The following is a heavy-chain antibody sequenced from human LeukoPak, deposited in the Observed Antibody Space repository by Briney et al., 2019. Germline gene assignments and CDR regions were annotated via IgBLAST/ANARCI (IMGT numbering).Heavy chain of an antibody. CDR3: AGPHSGSYLHAFDI. V-gene: IGHV1-18*01. D-gene: IGHD1-26*01. J-gene: IGHJ3*02. CDR1: GYTFTSYG. Sequence: ASVKVSCKASGYTFTSYGISWVRQAPGQGLEWMGWISAYNGNTNYAQKLQGRVTMTTDTSTSTAYMELRSLRSDDTAVYYCAGPHSGSYLHAFDIWGQGTMVTVSS. CDR2: ISAYNGNT.